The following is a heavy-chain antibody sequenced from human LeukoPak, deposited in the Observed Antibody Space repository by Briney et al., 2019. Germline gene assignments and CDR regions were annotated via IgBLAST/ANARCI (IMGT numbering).Heavy chain of an antibody. Sequence: PSETLSLTCTVSGGSISSYYWSRIRQPPGKGLEWIGYIYYSGSTNYNPSLKSRVTISVDTSKNQFSLKLSSVTAADTAVYYCARLGYCSGGSCYAHAPYYYYYYMDVWGKGTTVTVSS. CDR2: IYYSGST. V-gene: IGHV4-59*01. D-gene: IGHD2-15*01. CDR3: ARLGYCSGGSCYAHAPYYYYYYMDV. J-gene: IGHJ6*03. CDR1: GGSISSYY.